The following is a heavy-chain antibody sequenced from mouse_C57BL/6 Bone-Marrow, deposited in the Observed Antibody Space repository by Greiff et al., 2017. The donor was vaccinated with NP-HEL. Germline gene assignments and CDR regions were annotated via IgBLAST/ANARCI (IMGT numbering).Heavy chain of an antibody. CDR2: ISYDGSN. CDR3: AREGTTVVASYYFDY. CDR1: GYSITSGYY. J-gene: IGHJ2*01. V-gene: IGHV3-6*01. Sequence: EVQLQQSGPGLVKPSQSLSLTCSVTGYSITSGYYWNWIRQFPGNKLEWMGYISYDGSNNYNPSLKNRISITRDTSKNQVFLKLNSVTTEDTATYYCAREGTTVVASYYFDYWGQGTTLTVSS. D-gene: IGHD1-1*01.